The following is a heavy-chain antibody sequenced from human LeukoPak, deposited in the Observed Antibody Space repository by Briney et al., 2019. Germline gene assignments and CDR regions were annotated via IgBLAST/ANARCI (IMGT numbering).Heavy chain of an antibody. J-gene: IGHJ3*02. CDR3: ARGVGDYALLQAFDI. CDR1: GGTFSSYA. CDR2: IIPIFGTA. Sequence: SVQVSCQASGGTFSSYAISWVRQAPGQGLEWMGGIIPIFGTANYAQKFQGRVTITADESTCTAYMELSSLRSEDTAEYYCARGVGDYALLQAFDIWGQGTMVTVSS. V-gene: IGHV1-69*13. D-gene: IGHD3-16*01.